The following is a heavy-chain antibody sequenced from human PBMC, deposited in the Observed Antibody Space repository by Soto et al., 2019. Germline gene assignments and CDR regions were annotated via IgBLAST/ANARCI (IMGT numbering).Heavy chain of an antibody. CDR3: ASKVRGVTRPYYYGMDV. J-gene: IGHJ6*02. D-gene: IGHD3-10*01. CDR2: IIPIFGTA. CDR1: GGTFSSYA. Sequence: GASVKVSCKASGGTFSSYAISWVRQAPGQGLEWMGGIIPIFGTANYAQKFQGRVTITADESTSTAYMELSSLRSEDTAVYYCASKVRGVTRPYYYGMDVWGQGTTVTVSS. V-gene: IGHV1-69*13.